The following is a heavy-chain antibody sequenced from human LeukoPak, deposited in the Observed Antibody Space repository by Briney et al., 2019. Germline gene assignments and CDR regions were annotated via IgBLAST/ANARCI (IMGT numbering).Heavy chain of an antibody. CDR2: INHSGST. V-gene: IGHV4-34*01. CDR1: GGSFSGYY. Sequence: SETLSLTCAVYGGSFSGYYLSWIRQPPGKGLEWIGEINHSGSTNYNPSLKSRVTISVDTSKNQFSLKLSSVTAADTAVYYCARGVTYYYGSGNYYMFDYWGQGTLVTVSS. J-gene: IGHJ4*02. D-gene: IGHD3-10*01. CDR3: ARGVTYYYGSGNYYMFDY.